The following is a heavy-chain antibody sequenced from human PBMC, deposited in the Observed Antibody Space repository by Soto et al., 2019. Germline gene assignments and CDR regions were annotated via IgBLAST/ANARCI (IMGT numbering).Heavy chain of an antibody. CDR2: IAHNGNAK. Sequence: QVQLVESGGGVVQPGTSLRLSCAASGFTFSSYVMHWARQAPGKGLEWVAGIAHNGNAKHYADSVKDRFTISRDNSRNTLYLQMSGLRLEDTALYYCATEDESSGHAGTFYHWGQGTLVTVSS. CDR3: ATEDESSGHAGTFYH. D-gene: IGHD3-22*01. V-gene: IGHV3-30*03. J-gene: IGHJ1*01. CDR1: GFTFSSYV.